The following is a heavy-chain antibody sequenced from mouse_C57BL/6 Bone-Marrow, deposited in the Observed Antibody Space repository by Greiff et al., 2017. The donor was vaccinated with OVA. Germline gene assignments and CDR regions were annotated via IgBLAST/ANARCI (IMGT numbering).Heavy chain of an antibody. CDR2: SRNKANDYTT. J-gene: IGHJ1*03. V-gene: IGHV7-1*01. D-gene: IGHD4-1*01. CDR1: GFTFSDFY. CDR3: ARDNWDRRFDV. Sequence: EVMLVESGGGLVQSGRSLRLSCATSGFTFSDFYMEWVRQAPGKGLEWIAASRNKANDYTTEYSASVKGRFIVSRDTSQSILYLQMNALRAEDTAIYYCARDNWDRRFDVWGTGTTVTVSS.